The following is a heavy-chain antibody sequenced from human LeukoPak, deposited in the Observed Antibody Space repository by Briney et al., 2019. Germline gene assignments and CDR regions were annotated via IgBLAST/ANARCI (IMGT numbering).Heavy chain of an antibody. J-gene: IGHJ4*02. Sequence: GASVKVSCKASGYTFTGYYMHWVRQAPGQGLEWMGWIKPNSGGTNYAQKFQGRVTMTRDTSISTAYMELSRLRSGDTAVYYCARDYDSSGYYYGYWGQGTLVTVSS. CDR3: ARDYDSSGYYYGY. CDR2: IKPNSGGT. D-gene: IGHD3-22*01. CDR1: GYTFTGYY. V-gene: IGHV1-2*02.